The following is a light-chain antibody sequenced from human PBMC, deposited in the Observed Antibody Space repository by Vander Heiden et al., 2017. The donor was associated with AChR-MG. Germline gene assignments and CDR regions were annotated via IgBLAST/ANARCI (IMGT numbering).Light chain of an antibody. CDR3: AAWDDSLNGLV. CDR2: SNN. CDR1: SADIGRHT. Sequence: QSVPTPASPTSGTPGQRVTIPCSRSSADIGRHTVNWYQQLPGKAPKLLIYSNNQRPSGVPDRFSGSKSGTSASLAISGLQAEDEADFYCAAWDDSLNGLVFGGGTKLTVL. J-gene: IGLJ3*02. V-gene: IGLV1-44*01.